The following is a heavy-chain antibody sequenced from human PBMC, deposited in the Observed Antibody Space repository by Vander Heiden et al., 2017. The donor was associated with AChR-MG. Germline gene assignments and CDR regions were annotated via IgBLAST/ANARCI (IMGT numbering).Heavy chain of an antibody. J-gene: IGHJ5*02. CDR2: IYPGDSDT. V-gene: IGHV5-51*01. D-gene: IGHD2-15*01. CDR3: ARHESGCSGGSCYSGFWFDT. CDR1: GYSFTSYW. Sequence: EVQLVQSGAEVKKPGESLKISCTGSGYSFTSYWIGGVRQMPGKGLEWMGIIYPGDSDTRYSPSFQGQVTISADKSISTAYLQWSSLKASDTAMYYCARHESGCSGGSCYSGFWFDTWGQGTLVTVSS.